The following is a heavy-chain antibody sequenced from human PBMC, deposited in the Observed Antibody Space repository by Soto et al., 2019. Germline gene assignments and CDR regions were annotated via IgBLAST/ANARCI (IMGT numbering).Heavy chain of an antibody. Sequence: QLQLQESGPGLVKPSETLSLTCTVSGGSISSSSYYWGWIRQPPGKGLEWIGSIYYSGSTYYNPSLKSRVTLSVDTSKNQFSLKLSSVTAADTAVYYCARHKTAYVYYFDYWGQGTLVTVSS. V-gene: IGHV4-39*01. CDR2: IYYSGST. CDR3: ARHKTAYVYYFDY. CDR1: GGSISSSSYY. J-gene: IGHJ4*02. D-gene: IGHD3-16*01.